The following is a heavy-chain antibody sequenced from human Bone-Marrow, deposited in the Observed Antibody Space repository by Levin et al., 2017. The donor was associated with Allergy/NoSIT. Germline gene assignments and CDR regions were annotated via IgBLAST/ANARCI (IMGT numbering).Heavy chain of an antibody. Sequence: SETLSLTCTVSGDSIISSSYYWGWIRQPPGKGLEWIGSFYYSGNTYHNPSLRSRVTISVATSKNQFSLKLTSVTAADTALYYCATNSGSYLRYFDFWGQGTLLTVSS. CDR1: GDSIISSSYY. J-gene: IGHJ4*02. V-gene: IGHV4-39*01. CDR3: ATNSGSYLRYFDF. CDR2: FYYSGNT. D-gene: IGHD1-26*01.